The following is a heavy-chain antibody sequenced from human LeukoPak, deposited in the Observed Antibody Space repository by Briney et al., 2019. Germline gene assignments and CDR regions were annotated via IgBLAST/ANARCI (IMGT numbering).Heavy chain of an antibody. V-gene: IGHV1-2*02. J-gene: IGHJ6*03. CDR3: ARRGYNYGPKKTYLHYYYMDV. Sequence: ASVKVSCKASGYTFTGYYIHWVRQAPGQGLEWMGWINTKSGEINYGQHFQGGVTMTRDTSISTAYMELSRLRADDTAIFYCARRGYNYGPKKTYLHYYYMDVWGTGTTVTVSS. CDR1: GYTFTGYY. CDR2: INTKSGEI. D-gene: IGHD5-18*01.